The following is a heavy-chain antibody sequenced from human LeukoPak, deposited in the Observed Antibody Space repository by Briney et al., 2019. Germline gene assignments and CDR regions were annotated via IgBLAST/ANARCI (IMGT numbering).Heavy chain of an antibody. Sequence: SETLSLTCTVSGGAISTYYWSWIRQPPGKGLEWIGYISYSGSTKYHPSLKSRVTISVDSSKNQLSLKLASVTAADTAVYFCARWDDSAWAFGSWGPGTLVTVSS. V-gene: IGHV4-59*08. CDR1: GGAISTYY. J-gene: IGHJ4*02. CDR2: ISYSGST. D-gene: IGHD6-19*01. CDR3: ARWDDSAWAFGS.